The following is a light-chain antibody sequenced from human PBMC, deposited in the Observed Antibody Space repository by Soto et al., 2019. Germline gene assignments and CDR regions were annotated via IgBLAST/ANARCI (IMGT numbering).Light chain of an antibody. CDR3: QQYNYWPPWT. CDR2: GAS. Sequence: EIVMTQSPATLSLSPGERATLSCRASQTIDNTLAWYQRKPGQAPRLLIYGASTRATGIPARFSGSGSGTEFTLSISSLQSEDFAVYYCQQYNYWPPWTFGQGTKVDIK. V-gene: IGKV3D-15*01. J-gene: IGKJ1*01. CDR1: QTIDNT.